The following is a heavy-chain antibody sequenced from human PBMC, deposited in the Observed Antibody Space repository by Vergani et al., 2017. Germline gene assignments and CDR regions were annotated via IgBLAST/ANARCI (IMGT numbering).Heavy chain of an antibody. CDR2: IIPIFGTA. CDR3: ARDRESSSATRYYYYYYYMDV. CDR1: GGTFSSYA. Sequence: QVQLVQSGAEVKKPGSSVKVSCKASGGTFSSYAISWVRQAPGQGLEWRGGIIPIFGTANYAQKFQGRVTITADESTSTAYMELSSLRSEDTAVYYCARDRESSSATRYYYYYYYMDVWGKGTTVTVSS. V-gene: IGHV1-69*01. J-gene: IGHJ6*03. D-gene: IGHD6-6*01.